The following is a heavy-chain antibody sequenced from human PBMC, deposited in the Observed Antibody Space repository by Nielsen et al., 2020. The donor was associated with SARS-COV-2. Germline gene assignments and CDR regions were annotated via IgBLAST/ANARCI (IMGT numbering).Heavy chain of an antibody. CDR3: ARGTTHDYFDY. V-gene: IGHV4-59*01. D-gene: IGHD4-17*01. J-gene: IGHJ4*02. Sequence: SETLSPTCTVSGGAISSYYWSWIRQPPGKGLEWIGNMYYSGNTNYNPSLKSRVTISVDTSKNQLSLKLSSVTAADTAVYYCARGTTHDYFDYWGQGTLVTVSS. CDR2: MYYSGNT. CDR1: GGAISSYY.